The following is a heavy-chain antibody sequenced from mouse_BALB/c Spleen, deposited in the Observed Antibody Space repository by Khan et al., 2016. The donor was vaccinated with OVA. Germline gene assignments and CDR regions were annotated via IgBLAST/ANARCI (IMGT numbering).Heavy chain of an antibody. D-gene: IGHD4-1*01. CDR1: GFTFSDYY. Sequence: EVKLVESGGGLVKPGGSLKLSCAASGFTFSDYYMYWVRQTPEKRLEWVATISDGGSYTYYPDSVKGRFTISRDNAKNNLYLQMSSLKSEDTAMYYCARGLNWYFDYWGQGTTLTVSS. J-gene: IGHJ2*01. CDR3: ARGLNWYFDY. V-gene: IGHV5-4*02. CDR2: ISDGGSYT.